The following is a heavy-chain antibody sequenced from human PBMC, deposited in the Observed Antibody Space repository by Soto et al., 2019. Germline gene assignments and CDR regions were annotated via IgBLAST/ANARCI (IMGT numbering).Heavy chain of an antibody. V-gene: IGHV3-30-3*01. CDR2: ISYDGSNK. Sequence: QVQLVESGGGVVQPGRSLRLSCAASGFTFSRYSMHWVRQAPGKGLEWVAVISYDGSNKYYADSVKGRFTISRDNSKNTLYLQMNSLRAEDTAVYYCARDSIGYYDFWSGYWGWGQGTLVTVSS. CDR3: ARDSIGYYDFWSGYWG. D-gene: IGHD3-3*01. J-gene: IGHJ4*02. CDR1: GFTFSRYS.